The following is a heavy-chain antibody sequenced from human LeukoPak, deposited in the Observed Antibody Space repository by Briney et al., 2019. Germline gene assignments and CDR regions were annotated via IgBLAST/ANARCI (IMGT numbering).Heavy chain of an antibody. CDR1: GGTFSSYA. CDR2: IIPIFGTA. V-gene: IGHV1-69*05. J-gene: IGHJ4*02. D-gene: IGHD2-2*01. CDR3: AVTYCSSTSCYPVVEYYFDY. Sequence: AVKVSCKASGGTFSSYAISWVRQAPGQGLEWMGRIIPIFGTANYAQKFQGRVTITTDESTSTAYMELSSLRSEDTAVYYCAVTYCSSTSCYPVVEYYFDYWGQGTLVTVSS.